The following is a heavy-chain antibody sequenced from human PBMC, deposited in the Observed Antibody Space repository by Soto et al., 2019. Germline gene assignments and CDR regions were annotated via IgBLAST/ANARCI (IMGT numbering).Heavy chain of an antibody. J-gene: IGHJ3*02. D-gene: IGHD4-17*01. CDR1: GDSISAYS. CDR3: ARPNDYGDYVRAFDI. Sequence: PSETLSLTCTVSGDSISAYSWSWVRQPPGKGLEWIGNIHYNGNTKYNPSLKSRVTILLDTSKNQFSLKLSSVTAADTAVYHCARPNDYGDYVRAFDIWGQGTMVTVSS. CDR2: IHYNGNT. V-gene: IGHV4-59*08.